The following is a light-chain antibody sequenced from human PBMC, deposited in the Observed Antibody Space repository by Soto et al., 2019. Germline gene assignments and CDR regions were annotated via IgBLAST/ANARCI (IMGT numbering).Light chain of an antibody. J-gene: IGKJ1*01. CDR1: QSFSSSY. CDR3: QQYGSSSWT. Sequence: EIVLTQSPGTLSLSPGERATLSCRASQSFSSSYLAWYQQKPCQAPRLLIYGTSSRATAIPDRFSGSGPGTDFTLTISRLEPEDFAVYYCQQYGSSSWTSGKGNQVPIK. V-gene: IGKV3-20*01. CDR2: GTS.